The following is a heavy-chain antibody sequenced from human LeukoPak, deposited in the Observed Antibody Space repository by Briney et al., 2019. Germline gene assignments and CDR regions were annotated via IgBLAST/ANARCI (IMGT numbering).Heavy chain of an antibody. CDR1: GFTFRSHG. Sequence: GGSLRLSCVVSGFTFRSHGMHWVRQATGKGPEWVANIAHDGGEEYYADSVKGRFTISRDNSKNTLYMQLNSLRVEDTALYYCARDLTGGWGYDLWGQGTLVTVSS. J-gene: IGHJ5*02. V-gene: IGHV3-30*01. CDR2: IAHDGGEE. D-gene: IGHD3-22*01. CDR3: ARDLTGGWGYDL.